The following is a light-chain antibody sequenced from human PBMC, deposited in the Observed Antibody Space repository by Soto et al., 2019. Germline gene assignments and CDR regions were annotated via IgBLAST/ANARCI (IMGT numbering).Light chain of an antibody. CDR3: SSYTSISNLYV. CDR1: NSDVGGYNY. J-gene: IGLJ1*01. Sequence: QSALTQPASVSGSPGQSITISCTGTNSDVGGYNYVSWYQQHPGKAPELMIYEVSHRPSGVSNRFSGSKSDNTASLTISGLQAEDEDDYYCSSYTSISNLYVFGTGTKV. CDR2: EVS. V-gene: IGLV2-14*01.